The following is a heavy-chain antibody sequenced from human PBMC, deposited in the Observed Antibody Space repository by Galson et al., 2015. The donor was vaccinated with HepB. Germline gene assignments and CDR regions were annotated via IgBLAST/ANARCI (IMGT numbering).Heavy chain of an antibody. CDR2: IRSKGDNYAT. Sequence: SLRLSCAVSGLTFSGSAIHWVRQASGKGLEWVGRIRSKGDNYATAYTASVKGRFTLSRDDSKNTAYLQMNSLKTEDTAFYYCTRLSGHSYGSPFDYWGQGIRVTVSS. V-gene: IGHV3-73*01. CDR1: GLTFSGSA. D-gene: IGHD5-18*01. CDR3: TRLSGHSYGSPFDY. J-gene: IGHJ4*02.